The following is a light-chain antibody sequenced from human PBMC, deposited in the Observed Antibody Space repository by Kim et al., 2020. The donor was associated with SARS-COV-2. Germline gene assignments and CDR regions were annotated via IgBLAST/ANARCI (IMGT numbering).Light chain of an antibody. CDR1: QSVLYTSNNKNY. Sequence: IVMTQSPDSLAVSLGERATINCKSSQSVLYTSNNKNYLAWYQQKPGQPPNLLIYWASTRESGVPDRCSGSGSGTDFTLTISSLQAEDVAVYYCQQYNSIPITFGQGTRLEIK. CDR3: QQYNSIPIT. V-gene: IGKV4-1*01. J-gene: IGKJ5*01. CDR2: WAS.